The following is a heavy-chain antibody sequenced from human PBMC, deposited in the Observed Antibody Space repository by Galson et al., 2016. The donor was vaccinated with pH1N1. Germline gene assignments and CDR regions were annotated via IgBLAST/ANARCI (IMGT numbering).Heavy chain of an antibody. V-gene: IGHV3-30*03. CDR2: ISYDGSMK. D-gene: IGHD1-26*01. J-gene: IGHJ4*02. CDR1: GFTFSSYG. CDR3: ARGGYSGNYRLYYFDY. Sequence: SLRLSCAASGFTFSSYGMHWVRQAPGKGLEWLAVISYDGSMKYYADSVKGRFLISRDNSRNTVYVQMNSLRTDDTAVYYCARGGYSGNYRLYYFDYWGQGTRVTVSS.